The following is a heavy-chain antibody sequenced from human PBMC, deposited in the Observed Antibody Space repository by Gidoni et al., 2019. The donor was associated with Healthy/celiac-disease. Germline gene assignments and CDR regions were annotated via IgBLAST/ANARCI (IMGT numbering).Heavy chain of an antibody. CDR1: GGSISSGGYY. D-gene: IGHD4-4*01. CDR2: IYYSGST. Sequence: QVQLQESGPGLVKPSQTLSLTCTVSGGSISSGGYYWSWIRQHPGKGLEWIGYIYYSGSTYYNPSLKSRVTISVDTSKNQFSLKLSSVTAADTAVYYCARVSATVPHYYYYMDVWGKGTTVTVSS. J-gene: IGHJ6*03. CDR3: ARVSATVPHYYYYMDV. V-gene: IGHV4-31*03.